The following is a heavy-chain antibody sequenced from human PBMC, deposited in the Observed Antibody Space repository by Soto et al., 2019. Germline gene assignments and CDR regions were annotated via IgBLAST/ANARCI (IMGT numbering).Heavy chain of an antibody. CDR1: GLSFSTYG. CDR3: VLWPPYYFDY. CDR2: ISNDGSNK. D-gene: IGHD3-10*01. Sequence: PGGSLRLSCAAYGLSFSTYGMHWVRQAPGKGLEWVAFISNDGSNKYYADSVKGRFTISRDNSKNTLYLQMNSLRAEDTAVYYCVLWPPYYFDYWGQGTLVTVSS. V-gene: IGHV3-30*03. J-gene: IGHJ4*02.